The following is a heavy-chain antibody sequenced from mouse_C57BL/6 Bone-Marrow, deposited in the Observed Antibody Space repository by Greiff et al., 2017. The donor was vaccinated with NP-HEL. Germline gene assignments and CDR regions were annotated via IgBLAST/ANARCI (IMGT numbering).Heavy chain of an antibody. V-gene: IGHV1-64*01. Sequence: QVHVKQSGAELVKPGASVKLSCKASGYTFTSYWMHWVKQRPGQGLEWIGMIHPNSGSTNYNEKFKSKATLTVDKSSSTAYMQLSSLTSEDSAVYYCARNYGSRGPFDYWGQGTTLTVSS. J-gene: IGHJ2*01. CDR3: ARNYGSRGPFDY. CDR2: IHPNSGST. D-gene: IGHD1-1*01. CDR1: GYTFTSYW.